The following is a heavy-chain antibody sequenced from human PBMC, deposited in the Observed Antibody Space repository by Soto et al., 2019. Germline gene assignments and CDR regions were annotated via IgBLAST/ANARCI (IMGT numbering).Heavy chain of an antibody. V-gene: IGHV3-30*18. Sequence: VQLVESGGGVVQPGRSLRLSCAASGFTFSSYGMHWVRQAPGKGLEWVAVISYDGSNKYYADSVKGRFTISRDNSKNTLYRQMNSLRAEDTAVYYCAKDLYDYVWGSYRYGLFDYWGQGTLVTVSS. CDR2: ISYDGSNK. D-gene: IGHD3-16*02. CDR1: GFTFSSYG. CDR3: AKDLYDYVWGSYRYGLFDY. J-gene: IGHJ4*02.